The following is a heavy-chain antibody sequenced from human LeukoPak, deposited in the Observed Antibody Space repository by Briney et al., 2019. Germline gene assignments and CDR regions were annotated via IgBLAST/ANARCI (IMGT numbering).Heavy chain of an antibody. CDR2: ISHSGST. D-gene: IGHD3-16*01. CDR3: ASRRFNYGFRTPFDN. Sequence: PSETLSLTCAVYGTSFSAHYWNWIRQSPEKGLEWIGEISHSGSTDYNPSLKSRVTILADKSKNQFSLKMNSATAADTAIYYCASRRFNYGFRTPFDNWGQGTLVTVSS. J-gene: IGHJ4*02. V-gene: IGHV4-34*01. CDR1: GTSFSAHY.